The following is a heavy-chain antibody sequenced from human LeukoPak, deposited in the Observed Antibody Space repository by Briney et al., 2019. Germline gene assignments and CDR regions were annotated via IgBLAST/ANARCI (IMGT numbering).Heavy chain of an antibody. CDR2: IYYSGST. V-gene: IGHV4-31*03. J-gene: IGHJ3*02. CDR1: GGSISSGGYS. CDR3: ARAPGLITMIVVPNAFDI. Sequence: TSQTLSLTCTVSGGSISSGGYSWSWIRQHPGKGLEWIGYIYYSGSTYYNPSLKSRVTISVDTSKNQLSLKLSSVTAADTAVYYCARAPGLITMIVVPNAFDIWGQGTMVTVSS. D-gene: IGHD3-22*01.